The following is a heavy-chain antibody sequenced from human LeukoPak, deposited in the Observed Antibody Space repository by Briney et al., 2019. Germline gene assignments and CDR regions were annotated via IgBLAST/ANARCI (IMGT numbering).Heavy chain of an antibody. D-gene: IGHD3-3*01. CDR1: GFTFKGHA. CDR3: AKDRRFLEWLLVDY. CDR2: ISWDGNIE. Sequence: GRSLRLSCSASGFTFKGHAMHWIRQAPGKGLEWVAFISWDGNIEHYADSVKGRFTISRDNSKNTLYLQMNSLRAEDTAVYYCAKDRRFLEWLLVDYWGQGTLVTVSS. V-gene: IGHV3-30-3*01. J-gene: IGHJ4*02.